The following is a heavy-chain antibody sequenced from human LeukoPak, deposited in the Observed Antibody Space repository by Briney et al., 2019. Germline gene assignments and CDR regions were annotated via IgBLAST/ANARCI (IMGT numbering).Heavy chain of an antibody. CDR3: ARVIGPYCSSTSCYALDY. V-gene: IGHV3-21*01. CDR1: GFTFSSYS. Sequence: PGGSLRLSCAASGFTFSSYSMNWVRQAPGKGLEWVSSISSSSSYIYYADSVKGRFTTSRDNAKNSLYLQMNSLRAEDTAVYYCARVIGPYCSSTSCYALDYWGQGTLVTVSS. CDR2: ISSSSSYI. D-gene: IGHD2-2*01. J-gene: IGHJ4*02.